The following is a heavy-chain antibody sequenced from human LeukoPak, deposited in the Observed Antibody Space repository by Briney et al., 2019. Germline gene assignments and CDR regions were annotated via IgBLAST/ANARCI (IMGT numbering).Heavy chain of an antibody. J-gene: IGHJ4*02. V-gene: IGHV4-38-2*01. D-gene: IGHD1-1*01. Sequence: SETLSLTCAVSGYSISSGYYWGWIRQPPGKGLEWIGSIYHSGSTYYNPSLKSRVTISVDTYKNQFSLKLSSVTAADTAVYYCARVKTKTGTTQYYFDYWGQGTLVTVSS. CDR3: ARVKTKTGTTQYYFDY. CDR2: IYHSGST. CDR1: GYSISSGYY.